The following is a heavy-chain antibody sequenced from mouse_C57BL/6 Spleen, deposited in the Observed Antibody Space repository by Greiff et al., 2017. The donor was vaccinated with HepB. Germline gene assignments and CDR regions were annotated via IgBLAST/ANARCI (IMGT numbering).Heavy chain of an antibody. V-gene: IGHV1-69*01. J-gene: IGHJ2*01. CDR3: AIAITTVVAFDY. Sequence: VKLQQPGAELVMPGASVKLSCKASGYTFTSYWMHWVKQRPGQGLEWIGEIDPSDSYTNYNQKFKGKSTLTVDKSSSTAYMQLSSLTSEDSAVYYCAIAITTVVAFDYWGQGTTLTVSS. D-gene: IGHD1-1*01. CDR1: GYTFTSYW. CDR2: IDPSDSYT.